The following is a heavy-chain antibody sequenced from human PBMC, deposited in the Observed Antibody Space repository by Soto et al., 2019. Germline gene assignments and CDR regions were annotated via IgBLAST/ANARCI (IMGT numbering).Heavy chain of an antibody. J-gene: IGHJ6*01. CDR2: ITGGSVVT. V-gene: IGHV3-11*03. Sequence: PGGSLRLSCEASGFTFNNYYMSWIRQAPGKGLEWISTITGGSVVTAYADSVKGRFTISRDDAKNSLYLQMDSLRADDTALYYCAGKNYYAMDGGGQGTTVTVSS. CDR1: GFTFNNYY. CDR3: AGKNYYAMDG.